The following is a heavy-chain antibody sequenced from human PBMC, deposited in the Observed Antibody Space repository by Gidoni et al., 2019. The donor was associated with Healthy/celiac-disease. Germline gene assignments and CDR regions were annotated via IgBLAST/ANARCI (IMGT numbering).Heavy chain of an antibody. Sequence: QLQLQESGPGLVKPSETLSLPCTVSGGSLSSSSYYWGWIRQPPGKGLEWIGSIYYSGSTYYNPSLKRRVTISVDTSKNQFSLKLSSVTAADTAVYYCARHQDYDILTGYYKFDPWGQGTLVTVSS. CDR2: IYYSGST. CDR3: ARHQDYDILTGYYKFDP. J-gene: IGHJ5*02. V-gene: IGHV4-39*01. CDR1: GGSLSSSSYY. D-gene: IGHD3-9*01.